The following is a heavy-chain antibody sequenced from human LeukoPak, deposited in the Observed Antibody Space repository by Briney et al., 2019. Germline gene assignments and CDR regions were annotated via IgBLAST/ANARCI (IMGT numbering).Heavy chain of an antibody. V-gene: IGHV1-69*06. D-gene: IGHD2-2*01. CDR3: AREVVVPAAMLGLLYYFDY. Sequence: GASVKVSCKASGGTFSSYAISCVRQAPGQGLEWMGGIIPIFGTANYAQKFQGRVTITADKSTSTAYMELSSLRSEDTAVYYCAREVVVPAAMLGLLYYFDYWGQGTLVTVSS. J-gene: IGHJ4*02. CDR1: GGTFSSYA. CDR2: IIPIFGTA.